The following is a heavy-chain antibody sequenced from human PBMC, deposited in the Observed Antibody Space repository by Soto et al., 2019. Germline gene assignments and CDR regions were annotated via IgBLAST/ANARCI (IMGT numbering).Heavy chain of an antibody. Sequence: LSLPCTVSGGSLSSSSYYWGWIRQPPGKGLEWIGSIYYSGSTYYNPSLKSRVTISVDTSKNQFSLKLSSVTAADTAVYYCAGRTYYYDSSGYWALGMDVWGQGTTVTVSS. CDR3: AGRTYYYDSSGYWALGMDV. CDR1: GGSLSSSSYY. D-gene: IGHD3-22*01. J-gene: IGHJ6*02. V-gene: IGHV4-39*01. CDR2: IYYSGST.